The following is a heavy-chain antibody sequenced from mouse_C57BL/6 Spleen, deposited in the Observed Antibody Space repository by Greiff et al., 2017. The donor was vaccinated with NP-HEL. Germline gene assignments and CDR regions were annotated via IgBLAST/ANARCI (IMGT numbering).Heavy chain of an antibody. J-gene: IGHJ1*03. D-gene: IGHD1-1*01. Sequence: QVQLQQPGAELVRPGTSVKLSCKASGYTFTSYWMHWVKQRPGQGLEWIGVIDPSDSYTNYNQKFKGKATLTVDTSSSTAYMQLSSLTSEDSAVYYCAEGYYGSSSYWYFDVWGTGTTVTVSS. CDR3: AEGYYGSSSYWYFDV. V-gene: IGHV1-59*01. CDR1: GYTFTSYW. CDR2: IDPSDSYT.